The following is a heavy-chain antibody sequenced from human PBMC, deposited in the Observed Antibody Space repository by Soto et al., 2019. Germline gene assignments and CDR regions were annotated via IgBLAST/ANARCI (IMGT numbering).Heavy chain of an antibody. CDR2: IYYSGST. V-gene: IGHV4-39*01. J-gene: IGHJ4*02. Sequence: QLQLQESGPGLVKPSETLSLTCTVSGGSISSSSYYWGWIRQPPGKGLEWIRSIYYSGSTYYNPSLKSRVTISVDTSKNQFSLKLSSVTAADTAVYYCARAFTTYYDILTGYYKGYFDYWGQGTLVTVSS. D-gene: IGHD3-9*01. CDR3: ARAFTTYYDILTGYYKGYFDY. CDR1: GGSISSSSYY.